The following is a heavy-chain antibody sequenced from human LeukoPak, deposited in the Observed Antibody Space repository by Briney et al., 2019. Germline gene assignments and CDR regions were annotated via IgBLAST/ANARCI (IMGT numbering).Heavy chain of an antibody. D-gene: IGHD1-26*01. CDR1: GFTFSSYE. J-gene: IGHJ4*02. Sequence: PGGSLRLSCAASGFTFSSYEMNWVRQAPGKGLEWVSYISSSGSTIYYADSVKGRFTISRDNAKNSLYLQMNSLRAEDMALYYCARDGEIVGARFDYWGQGILVTVSS. CDR2: ISSSGSTI. V-gene: IGHV3-48*03. CDR3: ARDGEIVGARFDY.